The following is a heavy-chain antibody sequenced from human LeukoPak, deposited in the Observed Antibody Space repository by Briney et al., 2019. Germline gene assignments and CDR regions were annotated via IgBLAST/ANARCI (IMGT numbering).Heavy chain of an antibody. D-gene: IGHD4-17*01. CDR3: VKKGQADDYGNPD. Sequence: PGGSLRLSCAASGFTFSSYAMSWVRQAPGKGLEWVSGISGNSGSTDYADSVKGRFTISRDNSKNTLFLQMNSLRAEDTAVYYCVKKGQADDYGNPDWGQGALVTVSP. J-gene: IGHJ4*02. V-gene: IGHV3-23*01. CDR2: ISGNSGST. CDR1: GFTFSSYA.